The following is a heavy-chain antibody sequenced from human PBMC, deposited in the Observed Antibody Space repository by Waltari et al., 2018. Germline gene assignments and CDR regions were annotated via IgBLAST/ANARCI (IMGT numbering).Heavy chain of an antibody. J-gene: IGHJ4*02. CDR3: ARVDVTDHFDY. V-gene: IGHV3-7*01. D-gene: IGHD3-9*01. Sequence: EVQLVESGGGLVQPGGPMRLPFAASGFPFGSYWMSWARQAPGKGLEWVANIKQDGSEKYYVDSVKGRFTISRDNAKNSLYLQMNSLRAEDTAVYYCARVDVTDHFDYWGQGTLVTVSS. CDR2: IKQDGSEK. CDR1: GFPFGSYW.